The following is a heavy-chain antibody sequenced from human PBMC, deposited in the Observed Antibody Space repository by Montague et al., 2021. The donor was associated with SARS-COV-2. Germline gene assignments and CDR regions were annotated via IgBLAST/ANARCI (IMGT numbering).Heavy chain of an antibody. CDR1: GSISGYY. J-gene: IGHJ4*02. D-gene: IGHD5-12*01. CDR2: ISSSGGI. V-gene: IGHV4-4*07. CDR3: ARQYIGYNRRFDY. Sequence: SETLSLTCTVSGSISGYYWTWIRQPPAKGLEWIGRISSSGGIAYNAPLKSRVTMSLDTSTIQLSLILSSVTAADTAVYYCARQYIGYNRRFDYWGQGALVTVSP.